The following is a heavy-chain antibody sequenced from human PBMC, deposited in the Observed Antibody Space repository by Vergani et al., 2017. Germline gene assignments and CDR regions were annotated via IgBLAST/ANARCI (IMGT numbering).Heavy chain of an antibody. D-gene: IGHD6-19*01. CDR1: GITVSNNY. J-gene: IGHJ3*02. Sequence: EVQLVESGGGLVQPGGSLRLSCAASGITVSNNYMSWVRQAPGKGLEWVSTLSASDRRTHYADSVKGRFTISRDISKNTLFLHMKSLRPEDTAVYYCAKVGRSEVAGTFGAFDIWGQGTMVTVSS. CDR3: AKVGRSEVAGTFGAFDI. CDR2: LSASDRRT. V-gene: IGHV3-23*04.